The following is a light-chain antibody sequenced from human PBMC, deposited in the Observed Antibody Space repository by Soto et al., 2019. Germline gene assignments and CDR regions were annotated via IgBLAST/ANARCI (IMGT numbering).Light chain of an antibody. Sequence: EIVLTQSPGTLSLSPGERATLSCWASQSVSSSYLAWYQQKPGQAPRLLIYGASSRATGIPDRFSGSGSGTDFSLTISRLEPEDFAVYYCQQYGSSGYTFGQGTKLEIK. CDR1: QSVSSSY. CDR2: GAS. CDR3: QQYGSSGYT. V-gene: IGKV3-20*01. J-gene: IGKJ2*01.